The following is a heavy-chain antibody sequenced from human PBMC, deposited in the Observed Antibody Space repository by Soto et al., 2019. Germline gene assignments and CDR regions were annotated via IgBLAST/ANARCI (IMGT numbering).Heavy chain of an antibody. J-gene: IGHJ5*02. CDR1: GYSFTIYW. V-gene: IGHV5-51*01. D-gene: IGHD2-15*01. CDR3: ARNYCSGGSRYSGFDP. Sequence: GESLKISCKGSGYSFTIYWIGWVLQMPGKGLEWMGIIYPGGSDTRYSPSFQGQVTISADKSISTAYLQWSSLKASDTAMYYCARNYCSGGSRYSGFDPWGQGTLVTVSS. CDR2: IYPGGSDT.